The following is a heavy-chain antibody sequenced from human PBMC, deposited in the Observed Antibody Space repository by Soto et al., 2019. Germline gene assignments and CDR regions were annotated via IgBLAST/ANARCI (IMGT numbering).Heavy chain of an antibody. V-gene: IGHV1-18*01. D-gene: IGHD1-20*01. CDR3: ASSFNWNDLPDAFDI. Sequence: ASVKVSCKASGYTFTSYGISWVRQAPGQGLEWMGWISAYNGNTNYAQKLQGRVTMTTDTSTSTAYMELRSLRSDDTAVYYCASSFNWNDLPDAFDIWGQGTMVTVSS. CDR2: ISAYNGNT. J-gene: IGHJ3*02. CDR1: GYTFTSYG.